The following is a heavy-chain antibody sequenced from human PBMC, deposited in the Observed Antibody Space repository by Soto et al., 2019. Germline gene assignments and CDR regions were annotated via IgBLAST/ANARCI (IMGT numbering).Heavy chain of an antibody. J-gene: IGHJ5*02. CDR2: IYPGDSDT. Sequence: GESLKISCKGSGYSFTSYWIGWVRQVPGKGLEWMGIIYPGDSDTRYSPSFQGQVTISADKSISTAYLQWSSLKASDTAMYYCARHRTDNYYGSWIGSWFDPWGQGTLVTVSS. D-gene: IGHD3-10*01. CDR1: GYSFTSYW. V-gene: IGHV5-51*01. CDR3: ARHRTDNYYGSWIGSWFDP.